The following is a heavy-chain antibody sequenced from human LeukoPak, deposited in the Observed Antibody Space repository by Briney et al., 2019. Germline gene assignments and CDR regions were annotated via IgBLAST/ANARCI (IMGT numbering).Heavy chain of an antibody. CDR2: TYYRSTWYN. Sequence: PSQTLSLTCAISGDSVSSNSVTWNWIRQSPSRGLEWLGRTYYRSTWYNDYAVSVRGRITVNPDTSMNQFSLHLNSVTPEDTAVYYCARRLTQYDCFDPWDQGILVTVSS. V-gene: IGHV6-1*01. CDR1: GDSVSSNSVT. CDR3: ARRLTQYDCFDP. D-gene: IGHD2-2*01. J-gene: IGHJ5*02.